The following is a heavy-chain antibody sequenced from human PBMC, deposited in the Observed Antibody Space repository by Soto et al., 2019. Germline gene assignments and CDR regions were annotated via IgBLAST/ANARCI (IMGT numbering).Heavy chain of an antibody. CDR2: ICYDGSNK. J-gene: IGHJ4*02. V-gene: IGHV3-33*01. D-gene: IGHD3-10*01. Sequence: QVPLVESGGAWFHPGRSWGPSVAAPGFPFRTMGMNGAGQLPGRGLGWVAVICYDGSNKYYADSVKGRFTISRDNSKNTLYLQMNSLRAEDTAVYYCATALETGDYWGQGTLVTVSS. CDR3: ATALETGDY. CDR1: GFPFRTMG.